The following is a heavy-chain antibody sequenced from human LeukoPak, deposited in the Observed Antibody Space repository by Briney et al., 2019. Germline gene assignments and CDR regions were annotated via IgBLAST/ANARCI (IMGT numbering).Heavy chain of an antibody. CDR3: ARVLTGEMDY. D-gene: IGHD1-26*01. J-gene: IGHJ4*02. CDR1: GGSISSGGYY. V-gene: IGHV4-30-2*05. CDR2: IYHSGST. Sequence: PWETLSLTCTVSGGSISSGGYYCSWIRRPPGKGLVWIGYIYHSGSTYYNPSLKSRVTISVATSKHQFSLKPSSVTAADTAVYYCARVLTGEMDYWGQGTLVTVSS.